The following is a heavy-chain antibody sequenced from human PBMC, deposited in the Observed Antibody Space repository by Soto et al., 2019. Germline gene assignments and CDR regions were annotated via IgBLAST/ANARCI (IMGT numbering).Heavy chain of an antibody. Sequence: GGSLRLSCAASGFIFSDYGIHWVRQTPGEGLEWVAVISYDGSNTHFVDSVKGRFTLSRDNFKNAVYLQMNSLRADDTGVYYCARRRGGYNIDYWGQGTRVTVSS. CDR3: ARRRGGYNIDY. J-gene: IGHJ4*02. V-gene: IGHV3-30*03. CDR1: GFIFSDYG. D-gene: IGHD5-12*01. CDR2: ISYDGSNT.